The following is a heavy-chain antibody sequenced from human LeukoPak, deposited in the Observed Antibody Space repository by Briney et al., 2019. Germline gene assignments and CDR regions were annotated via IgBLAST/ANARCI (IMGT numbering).Heavy chain of an antibody. V-gene: IGHV4-39*01. Sequence: SQTLSLTRTVSGGSISSSSYYWGWIRQPPGKGLEGIGSIYYSGSTYYNPSLKSPVTISVDTSQNQFSLKLTSVTAADTAVYYCARHGHHGDHDYWGQGTLVTVSS. CDR3: ARHGHHGDHDY. CDR1: GGSISSSSYY. D-gene: IGHD2-21*02. J-gene: IGHJ4*02. CDR2: IYYSGST.